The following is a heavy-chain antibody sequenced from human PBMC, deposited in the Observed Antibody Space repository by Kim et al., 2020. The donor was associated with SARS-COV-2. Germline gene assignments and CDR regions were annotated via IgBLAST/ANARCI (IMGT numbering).Heavy chain of an antibody. Sequence: GGSLRLSCADSGFTFSSYSMNWVRQAPGKGLEWVSSISSSSSYIYYADSVKGRFTISRDNAKNSLYLQMNSLRAEDTAVYYCARERINHVGLDVWGQGTTVTVSS. CDR2: ISSSSSYI. V-gene: IGHV3-21*01. CDR1: GFTFSSYS. D-gene: IGHD2-15*01. CDR3: ARERINHVGLDV. J-gene: IGHJ6*02.